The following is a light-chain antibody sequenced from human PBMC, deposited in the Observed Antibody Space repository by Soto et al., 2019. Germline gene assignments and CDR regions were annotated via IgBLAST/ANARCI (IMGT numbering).Light chain of an antibody. CDR1: SSDVGGYNY. Sequence: QSVLTQPASVSGSPGQSIAISCTGTSSDVGGYNYVSWYQQHPGKAPRLMIYEVTNRPSGVSNRFSGSKSGNTASLAISGLQAEDEADYYCSSYTSSRTLVFXTGTKVTVL. J-gene: IGLJ1*01. CDR2: EVT. V-gene: IGLV2-14*01. CDR3: SSYTSSRTLV.